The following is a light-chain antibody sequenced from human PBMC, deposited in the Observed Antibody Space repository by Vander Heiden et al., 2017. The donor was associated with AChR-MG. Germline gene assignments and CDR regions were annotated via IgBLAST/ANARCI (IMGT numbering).Light chain of an antibody. Sequence: VLTQPPSVSGAPGQRVTISCTGNTSNIGAGYDVHWYQLLPGTAPKLLIFGNSNRPSGVPDRFSGSKSGTSASLAITGLQAQDEADYYCQSYDSTLSGYWVFGGGTKL. V-gene: IGLV1-40*01. CDR2: GNS. CDR1: TSNIGAGYD. J-gene: IGLJ3*02. CDR3: QSYDSTLSGYWV.